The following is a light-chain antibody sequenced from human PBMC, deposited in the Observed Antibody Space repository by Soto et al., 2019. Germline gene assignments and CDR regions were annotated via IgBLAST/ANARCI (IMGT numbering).Light chain of an antibody. J-gene: IGKJ1*01. CDR3: QQSYTRT. CDR1: QTISSW. Sequence: DIQMTQSPATLSASVGDRVTFTCRASQTISSWLAWYQHKPGKAPKFLIYDASSLESGVPSRFSGSGSGTESTLTIASLQPEDFATYYCQQSYTRTFGQRTKVDI. CDR2: DAS. V-gene: IGKV1-5*01.